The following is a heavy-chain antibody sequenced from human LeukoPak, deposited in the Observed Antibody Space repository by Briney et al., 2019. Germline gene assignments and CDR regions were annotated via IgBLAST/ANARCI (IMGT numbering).Heavy chain of an antibody. D-gene: IGHD2-21*02. CDR2: ISYDGSNK. Sequence: PGRSLRLSCAASGFTFSSYAMHWVRQSPGKGLEWVAVISYDGSNKYYADSVKGRFTISRDNSKNTLYLQMNSLRAEDTAVYYCARDRHIVVVTAMGLAFDYWGQGTLVTVSS. J-gene: IGHJ4*02. CDR3: ARDRHIVVVTAMGLAFDY. V-gene: IGHV3-30-3*01. CDR1: GFTFSSYA.